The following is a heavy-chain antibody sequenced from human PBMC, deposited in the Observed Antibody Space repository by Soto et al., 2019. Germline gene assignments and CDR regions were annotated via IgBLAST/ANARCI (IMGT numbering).Heavy chain of an antibody. D-gene: IGHD3-22*01. V-gene: IGHV4-59*08. CDR3: ATPQDYDGCLDS. J-gene: IGHJ4*02. CDR1: GFSISSYY. Sequence: SETLSLTCPVSGFSISSYYWSWIRQPPGKGLEWIGYIYYSGSTNYNPSLKSRVTMSVDTSKNQFSLKLSSVTAADTAVYYCATPQDYDGCLDSWGQGTLVTVSS. CDR2: IYYSGST.